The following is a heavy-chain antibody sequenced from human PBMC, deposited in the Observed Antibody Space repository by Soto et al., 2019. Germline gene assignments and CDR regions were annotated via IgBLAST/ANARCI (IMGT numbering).Heavy chain of an antibody. CDR1: GDSVSSGTYY. CDR2: IYYSGST. D-gene: IGHD5-12*01. V-gene: IGHV4-61*01. J-gene: IGHJ4*02. Sequence: SETLSLTCTVSGDSVSSGTYYWSWIRQPPGKGLEWIGYIYYSGSTDYNPSLKSRVTISVDTSKNQFSLKLSSVTAADTAVYYCARQPYSGYDHYYFDYWGQGTLVTVSS. CDR3: ARQPYSGYDHYYFDY.